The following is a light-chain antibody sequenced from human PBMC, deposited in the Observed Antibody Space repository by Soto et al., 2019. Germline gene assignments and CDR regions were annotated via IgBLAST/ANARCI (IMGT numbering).Light chain of an antibody. J-gene: IGKJ3*01. CDR3: QQRTNWPPGFT. CDR2: DAS. CDR1: QSVSTY. Sequence: EIVLTQFPATLSLSPGERATLSCRASQSVSTYLAWYQQKPGQAPRLLIYDASNRATGIPARFSGSGSGTDFTLTISSLEPEDFAVYYCQQRTNWPPGFTFGPGTRWIS. V-gene: IGKV3-11*01.